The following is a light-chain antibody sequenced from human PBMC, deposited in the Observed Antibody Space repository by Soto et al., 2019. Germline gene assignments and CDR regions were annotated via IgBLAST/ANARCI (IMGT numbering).Light chain of an antibody. J-gene: IGKJ1*01. V-gene: IGKV3-20*01. CDR2: GAS. CDR1: QSVSRY. Sequence: EIVLTQSPGTLSLSPGERATLSCRASQSVSRYLAWYPQKPGRAPRLLIYGASNRATGIPDRFSGSGSGTDFTLTIRRLEPEDFAVYDCQQYGSSGTFGQGTKVDI. CDR3: QQYGSSGT.